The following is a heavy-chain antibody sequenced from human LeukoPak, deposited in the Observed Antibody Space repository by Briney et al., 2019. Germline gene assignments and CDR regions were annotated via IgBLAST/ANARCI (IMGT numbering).Heavy chain of an antibody. V-gene: IGHV3-33*01. D-gene: IGHD5-18*01. CDR2: IWYDGSNK. Sequence: RSLRLSCAASGFTFSSYGMHWVRQAPGKGLEWVAVIWYDGSNKYYADSVKGRFTISRDNSKNTLYLQMNSLRAEDTAVYYCARELLGYSYGDYWGQGTLVTVSS. CDR1: GFTFSSYG. J-gene: IGHJ4*02. CDR3: ARELLGYSYGDY.